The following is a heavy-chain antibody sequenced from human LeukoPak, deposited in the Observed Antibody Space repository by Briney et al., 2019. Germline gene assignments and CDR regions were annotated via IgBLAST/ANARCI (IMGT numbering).Heavy chain of an antibody. D-gene: IGHD6-13*01. CDR3: ARHVKRSSWYRSGYYYYYMDV. CDR2: INHSGGT. Sequence: PSETLSLTCAVYGGSFSGYYWSWIRQPPGKGLEWIGEINHSGGTNYNPSLKSRVTISVDTSKNQFSLKLSSVTAADTAVYYCARHVKRSSWYRSGYYYYYMDVWGKGTTVTISS. CDR1: GGSFSGYY. V-gene: IGHV4-34*01. J-gene: IGHJ6*03.